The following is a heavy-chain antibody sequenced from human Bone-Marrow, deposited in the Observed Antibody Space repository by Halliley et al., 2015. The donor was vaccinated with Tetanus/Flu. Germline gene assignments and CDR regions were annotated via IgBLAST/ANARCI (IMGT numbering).Heavy chain of an antibody. V-gene: IGHV5-51*01. J-gene: IGHJ4*02. D-gene: IGHD1-1*01. CDR3: ATSTTGLALSGGDYFDS. CDR2: PGDSDT. Sequence: PGDSDTRYSPSFQGQVRISADKSISTAYLQWSSLKTSDTAMYYCATSTTGLALSGGDYFDSWGQGTLVTVSS.